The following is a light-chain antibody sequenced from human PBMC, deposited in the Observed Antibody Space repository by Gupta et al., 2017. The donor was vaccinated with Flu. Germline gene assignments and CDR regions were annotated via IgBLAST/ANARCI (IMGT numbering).Light chain of an antibody. CDR1: QSVSSY. J-gene: IGKJ3*01. Sequence: EIVLTQSPATLSLSPGERATLSCRASQSVSSYLAWYQQKPGQAPRLLIYDASNRAPGNPARFTGSGYGTDFTLTISSREPEDFAVYYCQRRSNWPPFTFGHGTTLDIK. CDR3: QRRSNWPPFT. CDR2: DAS. V-gene: IGKV3-11*01.